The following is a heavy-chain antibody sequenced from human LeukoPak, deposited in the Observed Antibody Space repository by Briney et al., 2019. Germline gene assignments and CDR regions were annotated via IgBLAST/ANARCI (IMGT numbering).Heavy chain of an antibody. Sequence: PGGPLRLSCAGSGYTFGDYGMSWVRQAPGKGLEWVSAISGSGGSTYYADSVKGRFTISRDNSKNTLYLQMNSLRAEDTAVYYCAKDAVAGNNYYYYYYMDVWGKGTTVTVSS. J-gene: IGHJ6*03. CDR2: ISGSGGST. CDR1: GYTFGDYG. V-gene: IGHV3-23*01. CDR3: AKDAVAGNNYYYYYYMDV. D-gene: IGHD6-19*01.